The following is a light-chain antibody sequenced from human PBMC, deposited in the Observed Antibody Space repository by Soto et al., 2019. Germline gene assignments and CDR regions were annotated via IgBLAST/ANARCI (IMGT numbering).Light chain of an antibody. CDR2: EVS. Sequence: QSALTQPASVSGSLGQSITISCTGTSSDVGAYNYVSWYQQQPGKAPKLMISEVSNRPSGVSNRFSGSKSGNTASLIISGLQAEDEADYYCCSFTSITNYVFGNGKKVTV. J-gene: IGLJ1*01. V-gene: IGLV2-14*01. CDR1: SSDVGAYNY. CDR3: CSFTSITNYV.